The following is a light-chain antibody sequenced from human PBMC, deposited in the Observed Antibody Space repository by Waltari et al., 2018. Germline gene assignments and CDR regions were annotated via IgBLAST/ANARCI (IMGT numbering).Light chain of an antibody. V-gene: IGKV1-39*01. CDR2: VAS. CDR3: QQYNSYPLT. CDR1: QSISTS. Sequence: IQMTQSPSSLSASVGDRVTITCRASQSISTSLNWYQQIPGKAPKLLIYVASTLQSGVPSRFSGSGSGTDFSLTISSLQPEDFATYYCQQYNSYPLTFGGGTKVEIK. J-gene: IGKJ4*01.